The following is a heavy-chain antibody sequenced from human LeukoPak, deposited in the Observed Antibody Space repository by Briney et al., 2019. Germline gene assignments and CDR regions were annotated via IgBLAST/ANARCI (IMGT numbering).Heavy chain of an antibody. D-gene: IGHD1-26*01. J-gene: IGHJ5*02. CDR3: ARGSGSHVHSWFDP. V-gene: IGHV4-59*08. CDR2: IYYTGST. CDR1: GCSISSYY. Sequence: SETLTLTCTVSGCSISSYYYWTWIRPPPGKGLEWVGNIYYTGSTNYSPSLKGRFTISIDKSKNQFSLRLNFVTAEDPAGYYFARGSGSHVHSWFDPWGQGTQVSVSS.